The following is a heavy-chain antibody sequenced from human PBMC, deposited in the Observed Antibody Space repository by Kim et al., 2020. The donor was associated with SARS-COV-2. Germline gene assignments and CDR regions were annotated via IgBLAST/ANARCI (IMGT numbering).Heavy chain of an antibody. CDR2: ISSNGGST. V-gene: IGHV3-64*01. Sequence: GGSLRLSCAASGFIFSSYTVHWVRQAPGEGLEYVSAISSNGGSTYYANSVRGRFTISRDNSKNTLYLQMGRLRAEDMAVYYCARDIAVGGTTGAMDVWGQGTTVTVSS. J-gene: IGHJ6*02. CDR1: GFIFSSYT. D-gene: IGHD6-19*01. CDR3: ARDIAVGGTTGAMDV.